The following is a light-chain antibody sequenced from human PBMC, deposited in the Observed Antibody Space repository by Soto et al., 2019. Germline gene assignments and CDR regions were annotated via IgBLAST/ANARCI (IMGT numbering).Light chain of an antibody. J-gene: IGKJ1*01. CDR2: GAS. Sequence: EIVLTQSPGTLSLSPGERATLSCRASQSVSSSYLAWYQQKPDQAPRLLIDGASSRATGIPDRFSGSGSGTSFTLTISRLEPEDFAVYYCQQYGSSPRTFGQGTKVEIK. CDR1: QSVSSSY. V-gene: IGKV3-20*01. CDR3: QQYGSSPRT.